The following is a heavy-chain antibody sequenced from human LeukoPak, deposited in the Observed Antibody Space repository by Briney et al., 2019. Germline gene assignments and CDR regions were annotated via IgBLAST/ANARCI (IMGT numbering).Heavy chain of an antibody. J-gene: IGHJ3*02. V-gene: IGHV3-7*01. D-gene: IGHD2/OR15-2a*01. CDR1: GFTFSSYL. Sequence: PGGSLRLSCAASGFTFSSYLMSWVRQAPGKGLEWVANIKQDGSEKYYVDSVKGRFTISRNNAKNSLYLQMNSLRAEDTAVYYCARDIYGPGAFDIWGQGTMVTVSS. CDR3: ARDIYGPGAFDI. CDR2: IKQDGSEK.